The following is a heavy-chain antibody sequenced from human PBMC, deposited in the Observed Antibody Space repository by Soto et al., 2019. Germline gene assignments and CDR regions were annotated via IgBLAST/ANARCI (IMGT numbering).Heavy chain of an antibody. CDR3: ARDIPIYCSGGSCYSGAFDY. D-gene: IGHD2-15*01. CDR2: ISSSSSYI. CDR1: GFTFSSYS. Sequence: GGSLRLSCAASGFTFSSYSMNWVRQAPGKGLEWVSSISSSSSYIYYADSVKGRFTISRDNAKNSLYLQMNSLRAEDTAVYYCARDIPIYCSGGSCYSGAFDYWGQGTLVTVSS. V-gene: IGHV3-21*01. J-gene: IGHJ4*02.